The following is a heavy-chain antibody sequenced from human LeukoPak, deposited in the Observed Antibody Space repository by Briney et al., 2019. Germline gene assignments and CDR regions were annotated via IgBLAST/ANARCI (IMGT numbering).Heavy chain of an antibody. V-gene: IGHV3-30*04. CDR1: EFTFSSYA. D-gene: IGHD4-11*01. Sequence: GGSLRLSCAASEFTFSSYAMHWVRQAPGKGLEWVAVISYDGSNKYYADSVKGRFTISRDNSKNTLYLQMNSLRAEDTAAYYCARDLDDYSNSHGDYWGQGTLVTVSS. CDR3: ARDLDDYSNSHGDY. CDR2: ISYDGSNK. J-gene: IGHJ4*02.